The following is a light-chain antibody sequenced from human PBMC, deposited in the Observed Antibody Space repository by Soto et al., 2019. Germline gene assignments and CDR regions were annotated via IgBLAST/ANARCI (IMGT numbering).Light chain of an antibody. J-gene: IGKJ2*01. CDR2: GAS. V-gene: IGKV3-15*01. CDR3: QQYNNWPPANT. Sequence: EIVMTQSPATLSVSPGERATLSCRASQSVSSNLGWYQQKPGQAPRLLIYGASTRATGFPARFSGSGSGTEFTLTISSLQSEDFAVYYCQQYNNWPPANTFGQGTKLEIK. CDR1: QSVSSN.